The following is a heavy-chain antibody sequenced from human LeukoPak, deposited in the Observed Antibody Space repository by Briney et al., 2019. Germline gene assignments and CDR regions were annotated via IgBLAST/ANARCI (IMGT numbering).Heavy chain of an antibody. D-gene: IGHD2-15*01. CDR3: TRDCSGSSCYEEMDY. CDR1: GFTFSSYA. CDR2: IRSKAFGATT. Sequence: GGSLRLSCAASGFTFSSYAMSWVRQAPGKGLEWVGFIRSKAFGATTDYAASVKGRFTVSRDDSKRIAYLQMNGLKTEDTAVYYCTRDCSGSSCYEEMDYWGQGTLVTVSS. V-gene: IGHV3-49*04. J-gene: IGHJ4*02.